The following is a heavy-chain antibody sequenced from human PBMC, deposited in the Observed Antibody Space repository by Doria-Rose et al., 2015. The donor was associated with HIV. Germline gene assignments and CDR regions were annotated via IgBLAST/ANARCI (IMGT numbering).Heavy chain of an antibody. J-gene: IGHJ4*02. Sequence: SGPVLVKPTETLTLTCTVSGVSLSSPGMGVSWIRQPPGKALEWLANIFSDDERPYKTSLKSRLTISRGSSKSQVALTMTDMDPVDTATYYCARIKSSRWYHKYYFDFWGQGTLVIVSA. CDR1: GVSLSSPGMG. CDR2: IFSDDER. V-gene: IGHV2-26*01. CDR3: ARIKSSRWYHKYYFDF. D-gene: IGHD6-13*01.